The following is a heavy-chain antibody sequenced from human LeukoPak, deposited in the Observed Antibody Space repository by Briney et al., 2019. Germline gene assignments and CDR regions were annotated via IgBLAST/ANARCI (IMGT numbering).Heavy chain of an antibody. CDR1: GFTFSSYW. CDR2: INSDGSST. CDR3: AKDKVFGGELDY. Sequence: PGGSLRLSCAASGFTFSSYWMHWVRQAPGKGLVWVSRINSDGSSTSYADSVKGRFTISRDNAKNTLYLQMNSLRAEDTAFYYCAKDKVFGGELDYWGQGTLVTVSS. J-gene: IGHJ4*02. V-gene: IGHV3-74*01. D-gene: IGHD3-10*01.